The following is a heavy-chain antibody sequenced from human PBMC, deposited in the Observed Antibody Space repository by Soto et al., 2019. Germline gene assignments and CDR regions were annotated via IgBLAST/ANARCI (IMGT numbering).Heavy chain of an antibody. D-gene: IGHD2-15*01. J-gene: IGHJ4*02. CDR2: IYYSGST. CDR3: ARIDIDCSGGSCYQYYFDY. CDR1: GGSISSGGYY. Sequence: SETLSLTCTVSGGSISSGGYYWSWIRQHPGKGLEWIGYIYYSGSTYYNPSLKSRVTISVDTSKNQFSLKLSSVTAADTAVYYCARIDIDCSGGSCYQYYFDYWGQGTLVTVSS. V-gene: IGHV4-31*03.